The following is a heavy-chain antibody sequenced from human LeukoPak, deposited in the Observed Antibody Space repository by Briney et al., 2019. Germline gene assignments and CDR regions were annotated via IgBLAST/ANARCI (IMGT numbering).Heavy chain of an antibody. V-gene: IGHV4-59*01. Sequence: SETLSLTCTVSGGSLAGFYWSWIRQPPNKGLEWIGYMYYSGDTSYNPSLKSRVALSVDTSKNQVSLKLSSVTAADTAVYYCARGGGDSSSSQDFDYWGQGTLVTVSS. J-gene: IGHJ4*02. CDR1: GGSLAGFY. CDR2: MYYSGDT. D-gene: IGHD6-13*01. CDR3: ARGGGDSSSSQDFDY.